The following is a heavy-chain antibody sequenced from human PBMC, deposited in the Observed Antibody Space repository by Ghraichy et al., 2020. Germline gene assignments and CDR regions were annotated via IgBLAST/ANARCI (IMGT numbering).Heavy chain of an antibody. CDR2: IYYSGTT. CDR1: GDSISSGRFF. D-gene: IGHD6-13*01. CDR3: ARQPAGTVRAFAFDY. J-gene: IGHJ4*02. Sequence: SETLSLTCTVSGDSISSGRFFWGWIRQPPGKGLEWIGSIYYSGTTYYTPSLKSRVTISLDTSKNQLSLNLRSVTAADTAVYSCARQPAGTVRAFAFDYWGQGTLVTVSS. V-gene: IGHV4-39*01.